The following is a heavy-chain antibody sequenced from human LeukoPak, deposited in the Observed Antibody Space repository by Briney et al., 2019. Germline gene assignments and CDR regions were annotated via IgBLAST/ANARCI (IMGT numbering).Heavy chain of an antibody. CDR2: ISYDGSNK. V-gene: IGHV3-30*03. CDR3: ARGRDQKSGGH. Sequence: SGGSLRLSCAASGFTFSSYGMHWVRQAPGKGLEWVAVISYDGSNKYYADSVKGRFTISRDNAKNSLYLQMNSLRAEDTAVYYCARGRDQKSGGHWGQGTLVTVSS. J-gene: IGHJ4*02. D-gene: IGHD3-10*01. CDR1: GFTFSSYG.